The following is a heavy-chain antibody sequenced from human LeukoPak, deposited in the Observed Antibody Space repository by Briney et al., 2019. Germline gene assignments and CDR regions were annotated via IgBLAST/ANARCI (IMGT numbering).Heavy chain of an antibody. V-gene: IGHV1-2*02. J-gene: IGHJ4*02. D-gene: IGHD3-16*01. CDR3: ARDLTAPITFGGVIGY. Sequence: ASVKVSCKASGYTFTGYYMHWVRQAPGQGLEWMGWINPNSGGTNYAQKFQGRVTMTRDTSISTAYMELSRLRSDDTAVYYCARDLTAPITFGGVIGYWGQGTLVTVSS. CDR2: INPNSGGT. CDR1: GYTFTGYY.